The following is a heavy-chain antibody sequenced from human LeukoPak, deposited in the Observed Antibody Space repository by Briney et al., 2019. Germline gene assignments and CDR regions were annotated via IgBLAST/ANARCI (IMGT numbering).Heavy chain of an antibody. D-gene: IGHD2-2*01. Sequence: SETLSLTCTVSGGSISSSSYYWGWIRQPPGKGLEWIGSIYYSGSTYYNPSLKSRVTISVDTSKNQFSLKLSSVTAADTAVYYCARGEEDIAVVPAALHYYYYYYYMDVWGKGTTVTISS. CDR3: ARGEEDIAVVPAALHYYYYYYYMDV. CDR2: IYYSGST. J-gene: IGHJ6*03. CDR1: GGSISSSSYY. V-gene: IGHV4-39*01.